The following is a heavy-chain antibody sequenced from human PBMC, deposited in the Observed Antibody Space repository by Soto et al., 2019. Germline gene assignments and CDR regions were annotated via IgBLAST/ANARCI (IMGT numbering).Heavy chain of an antibody. Sequence: QVQLVQSGAEVEKPGASVKVSCRASGYSFTSYYMHWVRQAPGQGLEWMGIINPSGGSTGYAQKFQGRVTMTRDTSTSTVYMELSSLRSEDTAVYYCARRGRGYGMDVWGQGTTVTVSS. CDR1: GYSFTSYY. CDR2: INPSGGST. V-gene: IGHV1-46*01. CDR3: ARRGRGYGMDV. J-gene: IGHJ6*02.